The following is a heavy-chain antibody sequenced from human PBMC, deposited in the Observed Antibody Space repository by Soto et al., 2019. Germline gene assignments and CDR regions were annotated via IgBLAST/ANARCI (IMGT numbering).Heavy chain of an antibody. CDR2: IYYSGST. CDR3: ARAPVVPTFFDY. J-gene: IGHJ4*02. CDR1: GGSISSYY. V-gene: IGHV4-59*01. D-gene: IGHD3-22*01. Sequence: VQLQESGPGLVKPSETLSLTCTVSGGSISSYYWSWIRQPPGKGLEWIGYIYYSGSTNYNPSLKSRVTISVDTSKNQFSLKLSSVTAADTAVYYCARAPVVPTFFDYWGQGTLVTDSS.